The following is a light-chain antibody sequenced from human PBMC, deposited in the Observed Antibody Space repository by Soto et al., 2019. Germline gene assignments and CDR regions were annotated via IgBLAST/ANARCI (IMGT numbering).Light chain of an antibody. CDR3: LLFFGGARV. CDR1: TGAVTGGHY. Sequence: QTVVTQEPSLTVSPGGTVTLTCGSSTGAVTGGHYPYWFQQQPGQAPRSLIYDVSNKHSWTPARFSGSLLGGKAALTLSSAQPEDEADYYCLLFFGGARVFGGGTKVTVL. J-gene: IGLJ2*01. V-gene: IGLV7-46*01. CDR2: DVS.